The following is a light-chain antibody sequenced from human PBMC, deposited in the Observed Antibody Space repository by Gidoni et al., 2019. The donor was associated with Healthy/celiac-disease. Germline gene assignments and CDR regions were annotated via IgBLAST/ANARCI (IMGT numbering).Light chain of an antibody. Sequence: SAWTQLPSVSGSPGRPITISCTGTSSDVGGYNYVSWYQQHPGKAPKLMIYDVSNRPSGVSNRFSGSKSGNTASLTISGLQAEDEADYYCSSYTSSSTLGFGTGTKVTVL. V-gene: IGLV2-14*01. CDR2: DVS. CDR3: SSYTSSSTLG. CDR1: SSDVGGYNY. J-gene: IGLJ1*01.